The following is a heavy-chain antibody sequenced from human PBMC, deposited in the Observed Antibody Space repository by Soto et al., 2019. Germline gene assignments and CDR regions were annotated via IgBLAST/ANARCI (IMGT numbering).Heavy chain of an antibody. V-gene: IGHV1-8*01. CDR1: GYTFTSYD. J-gene: IGHJ6*02. Sequence: ASVKVSCKASGYTFTSYDINWVRQATGQGLEWIGWMNPNSGNTGYAQKFQGRVTMTRNTSISTAYMELSSLRSEDTAVYYCARGGIAVAGGPYYYGMDVWGQGTTVTVSS. CDR2: MNPNSGNT. D-gene: IGHD6-19*01. CDR3: ARGGIAVAGGPYYYGMDV.